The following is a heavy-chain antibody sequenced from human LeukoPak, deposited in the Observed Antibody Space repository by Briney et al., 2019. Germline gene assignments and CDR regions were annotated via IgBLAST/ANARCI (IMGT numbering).Heavy chain of an antibody. J-gene: IGHJ5*02. CDR2: ISAYNGNT. CDR3: ARDRVPDSTYYYGSGAPNWFDP. V-gene: IGHV1-18*01. D-gene: IGHD3-10*01. Sequence: GASVKVSCKASGGTFSSYAISWVRQAPGQGLEWMGWISAYNGNTNYAQKLQGRVTMTTDTSTSTAYMELRSLRSDDTAVYYCARDRVPDSTYYYGSGAPNWFDPWGQGTLVTVSS. CDR1: GGTFSSYA.